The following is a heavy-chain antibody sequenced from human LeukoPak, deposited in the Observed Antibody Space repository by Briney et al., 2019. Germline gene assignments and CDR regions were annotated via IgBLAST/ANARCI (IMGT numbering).Heavy chain of an antibody. V-gene: IGHV1-2*05. CDR3: ARGSSSWYRGNWFDP. Sequence: WASVRVSCKASGYTFTGYYMHGVRQTPGQGVEWMGGINPNSGGTKYAQKFQGRVTMTRDTPISTAYMELSRLRSGDTVVYYWARGSSSWYRGNWFDPRGQGTLVTVSS. CDR2: INPNSGGT. CDR1: GYTFTGYY. D-gene: IGHD6-13*01. J-gene: IGHJ5*02.